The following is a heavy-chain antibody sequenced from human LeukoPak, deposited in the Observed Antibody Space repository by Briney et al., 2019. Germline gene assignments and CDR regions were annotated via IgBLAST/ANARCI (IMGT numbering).Heavy chain of an antibody. CDR2: INPNSGGT. D-gene: IGHD3-10*01. J-gene: IGHJ5*02. Sequence: ASVKVSCKASGYTFTSYGISWVRQAPGQGLEWMGWINPNSGGTNYAQKFQGRVTMTRDTSISTAYMELSSLRSEDTAVYYCATLGTYYYGSGSYFGWFDPWGQGTLVTVSS. V-gene: IGHV1-2*02. CDR1: GYTFTSYG. CDR3: ATLGTYYYGSGSYFGWFDP.